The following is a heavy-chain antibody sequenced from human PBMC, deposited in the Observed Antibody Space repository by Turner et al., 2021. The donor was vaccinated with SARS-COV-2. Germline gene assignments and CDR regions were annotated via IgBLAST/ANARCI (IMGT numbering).Heavy chain of an antibody. Sequence: EVQLVESGGGLVQPGGSLRLSCAASGLTFSSYWMHWVRQAPGKGLGWVSRINSDGSSTSYADSVKGRFTISRDNAKNTLYLQMNSLRAEDTAVYYCARVGIAAAGPTFYYYYYGMDVWGQGTTVTVSS. J-gene: IGHJ6*02. CDR3: ARVGIAAAGPTFYYYYYGMDV. V-gene: IGHV3-74*01. D-gene: IGHD6-13*01. CDR1: GLTFSSYW. CDR2: INSDGSST.